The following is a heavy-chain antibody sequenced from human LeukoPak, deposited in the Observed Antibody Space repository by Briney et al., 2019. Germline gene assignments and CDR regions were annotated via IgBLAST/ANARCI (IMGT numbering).Heavy chain of an antibody. Sequence: PSETLSLTCTVSGGSISSSSYYWGWIRQPPGKGLEWIGSIYYSGSTYYNPSLKSRVTISVDTSKNQFSLKLSSVTAADTAVYYCASHDYGDYWGAFDIWGQGTMVTVSS. CDR3: ASHDYGDYWGAFDI. V-gene: IGHV4-39*01. CDR2: IYYSGST. CDR1: GGSISSSSYY. D-gene: IGHD4-17*01. J-gene: IGHJ3*02.